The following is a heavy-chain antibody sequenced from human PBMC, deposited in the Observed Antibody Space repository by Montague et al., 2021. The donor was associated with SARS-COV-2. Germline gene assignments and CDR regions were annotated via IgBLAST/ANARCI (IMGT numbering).Heavy chain of an antibody. Sequence: SLRLSCAASGFTFSSYAMSWVRQAPGKGLEWVSAISGSGGSTYYADSVEGRFTISRDNSKNTLYLQMNSLRAEDTAAYYCAKEDTHPKDAFDIWGQGTMVTVSS. CDR1: GFTFSSYA. J-gene: IGHJ3*02. CDR2: ISGSGGST. V-gene: IGHV3-23*01. CDR3: AKEDTHPKDAFDI.